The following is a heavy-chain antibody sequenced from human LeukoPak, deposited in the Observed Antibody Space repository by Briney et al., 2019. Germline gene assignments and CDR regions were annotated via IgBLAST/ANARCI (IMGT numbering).Heavy chain of an antibody. J-gene: IGHJ4*02. D-gene: IGHD3-3*01. Sequence: PGGSLRLSCAASGFTFSSYAMTWARQAPGKGLEWVSSISSSSSYIYYADSVKGRFTISRDNAKNSLYLQMNSLRAEDTAVYYCARDPGGIFGVVYFDYWGQGTLVTVSS. CDR3: ARDPGGIFGVVYFDY. CDR1: GFTFSSYA. V-gene: IGHV3-21*01. CDR2: ISSSSSYI.